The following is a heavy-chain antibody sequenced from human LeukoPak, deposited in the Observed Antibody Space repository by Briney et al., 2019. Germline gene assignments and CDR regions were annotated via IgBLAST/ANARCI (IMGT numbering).Heavy chain of an antibody. CDR3: ARAGYYGSGSYGIYYFDY. D-gene: IGHD3-10*01. V-gene: IGHV4-34*01. Sequence: SETLSLTCAVYGGSFSGYYWSWIRQPPGKGLEWIGEINHSGSTNYNSTLKSRVTISVDTSKNQFSLKLSSVTAADTAVYYCARAGYYGSGSYGIYYFDYWGQGTLVTVSS. CDR1: GGSFSGYY. J-gene: IGHJ4*02. CDR2: INHSGST.